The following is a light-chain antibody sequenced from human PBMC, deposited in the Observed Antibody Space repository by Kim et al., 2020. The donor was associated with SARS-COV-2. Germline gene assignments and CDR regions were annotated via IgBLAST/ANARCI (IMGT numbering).Light chain of an antibody. CDR1: QSVTRH. Sequence: VSQGERATISCTASQSVTRHLAWYQQKPGQPPRLIIYNTSTRATGIPARFKGSGSGTEFTLTISSLQSEDCAVYYCQQYSNWTPYTFGQGNKLE. CDR3: QQYSNWTPYT. J-gene: IGKJ2*01. CDR2: NTS. V-gene: IGKV3-15*01.